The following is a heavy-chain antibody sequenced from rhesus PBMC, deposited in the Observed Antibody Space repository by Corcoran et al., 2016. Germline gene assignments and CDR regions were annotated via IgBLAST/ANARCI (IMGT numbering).Heavy chain of an antibody. D-gene: IGHD3-9*01. CDR3: ARDYYEDDYGYDDY. J-gene: IGHJ4*01. V-gene: IGHV4S10*01. CDR1: GGSISDSYR. CDR2: IYGSSTRT. Sequence: QVQLQESGPGVVKPSETLSLTCAVSGGSISDSYRWSWIRQPPGKGLEWIGYIYGSSTRTNYNPSLKSRVTISKDTSKNQFSLKLSSVTAADTAVYYCARDYYEDDYGYDDYWGQGVLVTVSS.